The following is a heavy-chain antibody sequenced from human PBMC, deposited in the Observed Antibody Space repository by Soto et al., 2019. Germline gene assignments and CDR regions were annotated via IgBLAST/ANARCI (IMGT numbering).Heavy chain of an antibody. CDR1: GFTFISSF. Sequence: PGGSLRLSCVASGFTFISSFMGWIRQAPGKGLEWVANINQDGGVTYYVDSVEGRFTISRDNTKDSLYLQMNSLRGEDTAIYYCARYYRGSGRYFFDYWGHGTPVTVSS. CDR3: ARYYRGSGRYFFDY. J-gene: IGHJ4*01. D-gene: IGHD6-19*01. V-gene: IGHV3-7*03. CDR2: INQDGGVT.